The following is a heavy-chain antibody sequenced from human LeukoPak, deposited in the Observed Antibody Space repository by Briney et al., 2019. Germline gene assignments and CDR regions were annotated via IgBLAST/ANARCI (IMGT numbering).Heavy chain of an antibody. Sequence: GGSLRLSCAASGFTFSSYGMHWVRQAPGKGLEWVAVISYDGSNKYYADSVKGRFTISRDNSKNTLYLQMNSLRAEDTAVYYCAKDVWRVITPDYWGRGTLVTVSS. CDR2: ISYDGSNK. D-gene: IGHD3-22*01. V-gene: IGHV3-30*18. J-gene: IGHJ4*02. CDR1: GFTFSSYG. CDR3: AKDVWRVITPDY.